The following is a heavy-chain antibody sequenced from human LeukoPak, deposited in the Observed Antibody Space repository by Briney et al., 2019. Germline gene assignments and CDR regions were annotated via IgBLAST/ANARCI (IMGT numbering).Heavy chain of an antibody. CDR2: IYYSGST. Sequence: PSETLSLTCTVSAGSNSLYNTYYWNWIRQSPGKGLEWIGYIYYSGSTSYNPSLKSRVTISVDTFRNQFSLKLTSVTAADTAIYYCAKSDYYGASDYWGQGTLVTVSS. J-gene: IGHJ4*02. D-gene: IGHD3-10*01. CDR1: AGSNSLYNTYY. V-gene: IGHV4-59*12. CDR3: AKSDYYGASDY.